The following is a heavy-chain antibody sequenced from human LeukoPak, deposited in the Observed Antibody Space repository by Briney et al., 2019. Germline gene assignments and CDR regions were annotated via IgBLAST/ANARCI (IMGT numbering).Heavy chain of an antibody. CDR1: GGSISSSSYY. CDR2: IYYSGST. J-gene: IGHJ4*02. V-gene: IGHV4-39*07. Sequence: SETLSLTCTVSGGSISSSSYYWGWIRQPPGKGLEWIGSIYYSGSTYYNPSLKSRVTISVDRSKNQFSLKLSSVTAADTAVYYCAREIGGGYCSGGSCYSSRTGRSFFDYWGQGTLVTVSS. CDR3: AREIGGGYCSGGSCYSSRTGRSFFDY. D-gene: IGHD2-15*01.